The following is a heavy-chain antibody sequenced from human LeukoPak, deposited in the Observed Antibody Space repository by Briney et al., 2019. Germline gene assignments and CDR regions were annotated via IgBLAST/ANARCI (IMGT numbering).Heavy chain of an antibody. CDR2: IYTSGST. V-gene: IGHV4-61*02. D-gene: IGHD6-13*01. CDR1: GGSISSGSYY. J-gene: IGHJ5*02. CDR3: ARRIAAAPMSWFDP. Sequence: SQTLSLTCTVSGGSISSGSYYWSWIRQPAGKGLEWIGRIYTSGSTNYDPSLKSRATISVDTTKNQFSLKLSSGTGADTAVYYCARRIAAAPMSWFDPWGQGTLVTVSS.